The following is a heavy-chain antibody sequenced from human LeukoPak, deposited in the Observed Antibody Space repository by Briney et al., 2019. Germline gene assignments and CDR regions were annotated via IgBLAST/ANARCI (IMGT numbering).Heavy chain of an antibody. V-gene: IGHV3-66*02. CDR1: GFTVTARY. Sequence: GGSLRVSXAASGFTVTARYMNWGRPAPRERLEWVSVIHSGGTTDYTGSVRGRFTNSRDNSKNILYLQMNSLTTEDTAVYYCARSWDERLNLDYGGAGRLVTVSS. CDR3: ARSWDERLNLDY. CDR2: IHSGGTT. J-gene: IGHJ4*02. D-gene: IGHD1-1*01.